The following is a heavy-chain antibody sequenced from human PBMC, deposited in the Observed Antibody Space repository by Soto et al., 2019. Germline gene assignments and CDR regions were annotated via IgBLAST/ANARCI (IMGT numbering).Heavy chain of an antibody. V-gene: IGHV3-23*01. CDR3: ARAAGDCSGYSCDYYRDV. CDR2: ISGSAATT. Sequence: EVQLLESGGGLVQPGGSLRLSCAASGFTFSSYAMSWVRQAPGKGLEWVSAISGSAATTFYAASVKGRFTVSRDNSKNTLYLQMNRMRAEVTAVYYCARAAGDCSGYSCDYYRDVWGKGTAVTVSS. J-gene: IGHJ6*03. D-gene: IGHD2-15*01. CDR1: GFTFSSYA.